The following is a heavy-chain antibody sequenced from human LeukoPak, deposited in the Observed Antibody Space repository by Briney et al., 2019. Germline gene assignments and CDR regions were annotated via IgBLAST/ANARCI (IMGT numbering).Heavy chain of an antibody. CDR2: IYYSGST. Sequence: SETLSLTCAVSGYSISSGYYWGWIRQPPGKGREWSGSIYYSGSTYYNPSLKSRVTISVDTSKNHFSLKLSSVTAADTAVYYCARRDYCSSTSCPGSAFDIWGQGTMVTVSS. J-gene: IGHJ3*02. V-gene: IGHV4-38-2*01. D-gene: IGHD2-2*01. CDR3: ARRDYCSSTSCPGSAFDI. CDR1: GYSISSGYY.